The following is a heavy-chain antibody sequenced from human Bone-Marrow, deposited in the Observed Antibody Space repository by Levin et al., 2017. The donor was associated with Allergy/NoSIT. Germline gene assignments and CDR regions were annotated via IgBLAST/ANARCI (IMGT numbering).Heavy chain of an antibody. J-gene: IGHJ4*02. CDR1: GFTFSTYA. D-gene: IGHD6-13*01. CDR3: AKDISSSWSTGDLDY. Sequence: GGSLRLSCAASGFTFSTYAINRVRQAPGKGLEWVSSIRGSGGSTYYADSVKGRFTISRDNSKNTLYLQMNSLRVEDTAVYYCAKDISSSWSTGDLDYWGQGTLVTVSS. CDR2: IRGSGGST. V-gene: IGHV3-23*01.